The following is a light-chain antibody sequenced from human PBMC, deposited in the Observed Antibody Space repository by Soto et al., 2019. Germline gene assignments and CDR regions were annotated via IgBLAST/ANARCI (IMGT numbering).Light chain of an antibody. CDR3: ETWDSSLNAGV. V-gene: IGLV1-51*01. CDR1: SSNIGKNY. Sequence: QSVLTQPPSVSAAPGQRVTISCSGSSSNIGKNYVSWYQQLPGTAPKLLIYDNTDQPSGVPDRCSGSKSGTSATLVITGLKTGDEADYYCETWDSSLNAGVFGGGTKVTVL. CDR2: DNT. J-gene: IGLJ3*02.